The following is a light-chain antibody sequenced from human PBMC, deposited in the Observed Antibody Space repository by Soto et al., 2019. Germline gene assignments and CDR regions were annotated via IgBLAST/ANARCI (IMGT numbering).Light chain of an antibody. V-gene: IGKV3-11*01. CDR3: QQHNNWIT. Sequence: EILLTQSPATLPVSPGEIATLSCRASQSVSSYLAWYQQKRGQAPRLLIYDASNRATGIPARFSGSGSGTDFTLTISSLEPEDFAVYYCQQHNNWITFGQGTRLEIK. CDR2: DAS. J-gene: IGKJ5*01. CDR1: QSVSSY.